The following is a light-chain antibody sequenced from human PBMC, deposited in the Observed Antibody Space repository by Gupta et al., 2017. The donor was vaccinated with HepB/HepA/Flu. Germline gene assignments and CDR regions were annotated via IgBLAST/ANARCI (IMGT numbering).Light chain of an antibody. V-gene: IGKV4-1*01. CDR1: QSVLYSSNNKDY. J-gene: IGKJ2*04. Sequence: DIVMTQSPDSLAVSVGERATINCKSSQSVLYSSNNKDYLAWYQQKPGQPPKLIISWASTRESGVPDRFSGSGSGTDFTLTISSLQAEDVAVYYCQQYYSTPCSFGQGTKLEI. CDR2: WAS. CDR3: QQYYSTPCS.